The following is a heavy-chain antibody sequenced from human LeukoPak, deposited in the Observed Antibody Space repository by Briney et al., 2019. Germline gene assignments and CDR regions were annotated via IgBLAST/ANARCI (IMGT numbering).Heavy chain of an antibody. CDR1: GGSISSYY. CDR3: AGGRDTAMGPFDY. CDR2: IYYSGST. D-gene: IGHD5-18*01. J-gene: IGHJ4*02. V-gene: IGHV4-59*01. Sequence: KPSETLSLTCTVSGGSISSYYWSWIRQPPGKGLEWIGYIYYSGSTNYNPSLKSRVTISVDTSKNRFSLKLSSVTAADTAVYYCAGGRDTAMGPFDYWGQGTLVTVSS.